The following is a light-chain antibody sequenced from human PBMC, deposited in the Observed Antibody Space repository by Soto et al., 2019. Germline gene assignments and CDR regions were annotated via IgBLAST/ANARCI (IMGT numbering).Light chain of an antibody. J-gene: IGKJ5*01. CDR2: DAS. CDR3: QQYDVSPIT. V-gene: IGKV3-20*01. Sequence: EIVLTQSPGTLSLSPWERATLSCRASQSVRSERLAWYQHKRGQAPRLVIFDASSRATGIPERFSGSGSGTDFTLTITRLEPEDFAVYFCQQYDVSPITFGLGTRLEIK. CDR1: QSVRSER.